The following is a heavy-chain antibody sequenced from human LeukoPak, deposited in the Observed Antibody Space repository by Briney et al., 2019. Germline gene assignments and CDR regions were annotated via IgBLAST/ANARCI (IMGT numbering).Heavy chain of an antibody. Sequence: SETLSLTCTVSGGSISSGNYYWSWIRQHPGKGLEWIGYIYYSGRTYHNPSLKSRVTISVDTSKNQFSLKLNSVTAADTAVYYCATYESGSDRGYFDYWGQGTLVTVSS. CDR1: GGSISSGNYY. CDR2: IYYSGRT. D-gene: IGHD3-10*01. J-gene: IGHJ4*02. V-gene: IGHV4-31*03. CDR3: ATYESGSDRGYFDY.